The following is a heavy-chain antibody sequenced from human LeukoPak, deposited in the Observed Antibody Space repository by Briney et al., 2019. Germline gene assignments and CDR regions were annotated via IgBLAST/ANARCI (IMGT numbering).Heavy chain of an antibody. D-gene: IGHD4-17*01. V-gene: IGHV1-69*05. CDR1: GGTFSSYA. CDR2: IIPIFGTA. CDR3: ARGYDYGDAPPFFDY. Sequence: ASVKVSCKASGGTFSSYAISWVGQAPGQGLEWMGRIIPIFGTANYAQKFQGRVTITTDESTSTAYMELSSLRSEDTAVYYCARGYDYGDAPPFFDYWGQGTLVTVSS. J-gene: IGHJ4*02.